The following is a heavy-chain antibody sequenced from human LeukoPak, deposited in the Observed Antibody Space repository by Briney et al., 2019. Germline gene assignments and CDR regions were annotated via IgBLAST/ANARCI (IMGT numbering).Heavy chain of an antibody. CDR1: GGSISSGSYY. CDR3: ARSGDSLFDY. CDR2: IYTSGST. Sequence: SETLSLTCTVSGGSISSGSYYWSWIRQPAGKGLEWIGRIYTSGSTNYNPSLKSRVTISVDTSKNQFSLKLSSVTAADTAVYYCARSGDSLFDYWGQGTLVTVSS. D-gene: IGHD6-13*01. V-gene: IGHV4-61*02. J-gene: IGHJ4*02.